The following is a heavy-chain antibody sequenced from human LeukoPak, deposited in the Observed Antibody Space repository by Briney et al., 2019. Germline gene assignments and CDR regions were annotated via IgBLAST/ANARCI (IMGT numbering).Heavy chain of an antibody. J-gene: IGHJ2*01. CDR2: ISSTSTYI. CDR1: GGSISSYY. Sequence: ETLYLTCTVSGGSISSYYWSWIRQPPGKGLEWVSFISSTSTYIYYADSVKGRFTISRDNAKNSLFLQMNSLRAEDTAVYYCARDPLEGSWYFDLWGRGTLVTVSS. V-gene: IGHV3-21*01. D-gene: IGHD5-24*01. CDR3: ARDPLEGSWYFDL.